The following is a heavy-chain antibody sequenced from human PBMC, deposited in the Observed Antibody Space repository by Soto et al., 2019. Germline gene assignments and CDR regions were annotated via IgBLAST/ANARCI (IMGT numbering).Heavy chain of an antibody. Sequence: QVQLVQSGAELKKPGASVEVSCKASGYTFSNYDMNWVRQATGQGPEWIGWVNPNNGDTGYAQKFQGRVTLTTDISTTTAYMGLAGLRSEDTALYYCAKVSRKGSAIDFDSWGQGTLITVSS. CDR3: AKVSRKGSAIDFDS. CDR1: GYTFSNYD. V-gene: IGHV1-8*01. CDR2: VNPNNGDT. D-gene: IGHD3-10*01. J-gene: IGHJ4*02.